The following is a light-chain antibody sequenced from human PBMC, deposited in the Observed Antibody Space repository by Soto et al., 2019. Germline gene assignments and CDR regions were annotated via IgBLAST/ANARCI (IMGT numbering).Light chain of an antibody. J-gene: IGKJ1*01. CDR3: QQYNTFSWT. V-gene: IGKV1-5*01. CDR1: QGVSNL. CDR2: DAS. Sequence: DILMTQSPSTLSASVGERVTISCRASQGVSNLLAWYQQKPGRAPKLLIYDASTLESGVPSRFRGSGSGTDFTLTISSLQPDDFATYYCQQYNTFSWTFGQGTKVEIK.